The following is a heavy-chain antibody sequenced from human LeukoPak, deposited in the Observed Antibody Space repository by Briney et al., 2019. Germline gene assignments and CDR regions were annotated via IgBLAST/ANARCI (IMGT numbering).Heavy chain of an antibody. D-gene: IGHD1-26*01. J-gene: IGHJ5*02. CDR1: GYTFTSYA. V-gene: IGHV1-3*02. CDR3: ARVSGGYLNWFDP. CDR2: SNAGNGNT. Sequence: ASVKVSCKPSGYTFTSYAMHWVRQAPGQRLEWMGWSNAGNGNTKYSQEFQGRVTMTTDTSTSTAYMELRSLRSDDTAVYYCARVSGGYLNWFDPWGQGTLVTVSS.